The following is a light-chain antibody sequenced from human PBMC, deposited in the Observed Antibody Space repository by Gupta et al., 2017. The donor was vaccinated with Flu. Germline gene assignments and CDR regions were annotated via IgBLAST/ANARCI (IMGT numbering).Light chain of an antibody. CDR2: YAS. Sequence: PDFQSVTPKEKVTITCRASQRIGSSLNWYQQKPEQSPKLLIKYASQYGSGVPSRFSGSGSGTDFTLTINSLEAEDAATYYCQQRSSLPRTFGQGTKVEIK. V-gene: IGKV6-21*01. CDR3: QQRSSLPRT. CDR1: QRIGSS. J-gene: IGKJ1*01.